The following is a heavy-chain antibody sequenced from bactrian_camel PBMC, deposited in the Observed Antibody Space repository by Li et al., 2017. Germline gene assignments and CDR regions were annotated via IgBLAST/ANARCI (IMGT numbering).Heavy chain of an antibody. J-gene: IGHJ4*01. CDR1: GFTSSGGC. D-gene: IGHD3*01. V-gene: IGHV3S53*01. Sequence: HVQLVESGGGSVQVGGSLRLSCAVSGFTSSGGCMGWFRQAAGKEREGVATIDTAGRTAYADSVKGRFTISRDNAKDTLYLQMNSLKIEDTAVYYCALGSSRQATMTARGKGTQVTVS. CDR2: IDTAGRT.